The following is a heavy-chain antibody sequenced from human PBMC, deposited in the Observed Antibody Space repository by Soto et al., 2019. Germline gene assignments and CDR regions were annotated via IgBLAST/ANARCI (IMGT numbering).Heavy chain of an antibody. J-gene: IGHJ3*02. CDR1: GFTFSSYS. V-gene: IGHV3-21*01. CDR3: ARDGSRQTYCSSTSCDAFDI. D-gene: IGHD2-2*01. Sequence: LSLTCAASGFTFSSYSMNWVRQAPGKGLEWVSSISSSSSYIYYADSVKGRFTISRDNAKNSLYLQMNSLRAEDTAVYYCARDGSRQTYCSSTSCDAFDIWGQGTMVTVSS. CDR2: ISSSSSYI.